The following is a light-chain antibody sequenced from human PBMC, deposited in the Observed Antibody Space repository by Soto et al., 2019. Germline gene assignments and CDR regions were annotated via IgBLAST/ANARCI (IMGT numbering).Light chain of an antibody. Sequence: DIQMTQSPSTLSGSVGDRVTITCRASQTISSWLAWYQQKPGKAPKLLIYKASTLTSGVPSRFSCSGSGTEFTLTISSLQPDDFANYYCQHYNSYSEAFGQGTKVDLK. V-gene: IGKV1-5*03. CDR2: KAS. CDR1: QTISSW. CDR3: QHYNSYSEA. J-gene: IGKJ1*01.